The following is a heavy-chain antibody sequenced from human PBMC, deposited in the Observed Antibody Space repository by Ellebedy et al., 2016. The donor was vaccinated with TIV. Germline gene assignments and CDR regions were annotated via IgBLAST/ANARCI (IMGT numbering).Heavy chain of an antibody. CDR2: FLPMFGTA. V-gene: IGHV1-69*13. CDR3: ARVRWATVARGVPFHYGMDV. CDR1: GGTFSTYA. J-gene: IGHJ6*02. D-gene: IGHD3-10*01. Sequence: ASVKVSCKAFGGTFSTYALNWVRQAPGQGLEWIGAFLPMFGTATSAQKFHGRVTITADESMTTAYMDLSSLRSEDTAVYYCARVRWATVARGVPFHYGMDVWGQGTTVTVTS.